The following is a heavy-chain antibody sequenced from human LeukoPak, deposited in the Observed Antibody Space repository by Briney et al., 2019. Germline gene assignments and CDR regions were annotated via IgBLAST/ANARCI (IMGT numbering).Heavy chain of an antibody. D-gene: IGHD3-10*01. Sequence: GGSLRLSCAASGFTFSSYEMNWVRQAPGKGLEWVSHISSSGSSISYADSVKGRFTISRDNAKKSLDLQMNSLRAEDTAVYYCARVYFYGSGSYSYFYYYMDVWGKGTTVTISS. V-gene: IGHV3-48*03. CDR3: ARVYFYGSGSYSYFYYYMDV. CDR2: ISSSGSSI. CDR1: GFTFSSYE. J-gene: IGHJ6*03.